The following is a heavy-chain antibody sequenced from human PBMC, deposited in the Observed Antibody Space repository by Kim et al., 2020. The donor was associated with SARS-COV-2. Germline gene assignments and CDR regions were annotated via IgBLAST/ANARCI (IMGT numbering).Heavy chain of an antibody. V-gene: IGHV3-21*01. J-gene: IGHJ6*02. CDR2: ISSSSSYI. CDR1: GFTFSSYS. D-gene: IGHD3-16*01. CDR3: ARGGGPTRVYYYYYGMDV. Sequence: GGSLRLSCAASGFTFSSYSMNWVRQAPGKGLEWVSSISSSSSYIYYADSVKGRFTISRDNAKNSLYLQMNSLRAEDTAVYYCARGGGPTRVYYYYYGMDVWGQGTTVTVSS.